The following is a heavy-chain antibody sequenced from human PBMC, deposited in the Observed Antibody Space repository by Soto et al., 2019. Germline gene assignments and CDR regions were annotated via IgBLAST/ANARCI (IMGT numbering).Heavy chain of an antibody. CDR1: GLTFSNYG. CDR3: AGGLDY. V-gene: IGHV3-23*01. J-gene: IGHJ4*02. Sequence: EVQLLESGGGLVQPGRSLRLSCAASGLTFSNYGMQWVRQAPGKGLEWVSGIDGTGDSTYYADSVKGRFTISRDNSKNTLYLQMNSLRAEATAIYYCAGGLDYWGQGTLVTVSS. CDR2: IDGTGDST.